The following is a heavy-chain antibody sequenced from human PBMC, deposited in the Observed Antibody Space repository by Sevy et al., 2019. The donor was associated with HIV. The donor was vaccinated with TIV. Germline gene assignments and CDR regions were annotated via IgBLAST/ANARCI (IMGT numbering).Heavy chain of an antibody. Sequence: GGSLRLSCAGSGFSLSDYYMSWIRQAPGKGLEWISYISSSGTTRYYADSVRGRFTISKDNAKKSLYLQMNSLRAEDTAIYYCAAAPTVISFDFWGQRVLVTVSS. CDR2: ISSSGTTR. CDR1: GFSLSDYY. D-gene: IGHD4-17*01. CDR3: AAAPTVISFDF. J-gene: IGHJ4*02. V-gene: IGHV3-11*01.